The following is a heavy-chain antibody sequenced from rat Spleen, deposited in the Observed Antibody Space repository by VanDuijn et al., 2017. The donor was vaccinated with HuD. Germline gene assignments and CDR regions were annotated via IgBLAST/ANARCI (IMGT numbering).Heavy chain of an antibody. V-gene: IGHV5-25*01. J-gene: IGHJ3*01. Sequence: EVQLVESGGGSVQPGRSMKLSCVVSGVNFNNFYMAWVRQAPTKGLEWVSSISNGGGRTYYRDSVKGRFTISRDDTKSTLYLQMDSLGSEDTATYYCARHGPALAYWGQGTLVTVSS. CDR3: ARHGPALAY. D-gene: IGHD4-6*01. CDR1: GVNFNNFY. CDR2: ISNGGGRT.